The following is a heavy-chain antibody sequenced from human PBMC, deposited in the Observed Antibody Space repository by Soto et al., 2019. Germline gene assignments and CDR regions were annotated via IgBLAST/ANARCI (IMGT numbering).Heavy chain of an antibody. CDR2: ISYDGSNK. Sequence: QVQLVESGGGVVQPGRSLRLSCAASGFTFSSYGMHWVRQAPGKGLEWVAVISYDGSNKYYADSVKGRFTISRDNSKNTLYLQMNSLRAEDTAVYYCAKEGLGSNIDYWGQGTLVTVSS. CDR1: GFTFSSYG. J-gene: IGHJ4*02. V-gene: IGHV3-30*18. D-gene: IGHD2-2*01. CDR3: AKEGLGSNIDY.